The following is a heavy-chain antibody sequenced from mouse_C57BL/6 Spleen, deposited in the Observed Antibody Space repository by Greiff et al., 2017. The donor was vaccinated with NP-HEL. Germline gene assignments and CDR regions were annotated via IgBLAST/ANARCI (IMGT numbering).Heavy chain of an antibody. D-gene: IGHD4-1*02. J-gene: IGHJ2*01. CDR3: ARHANWDYFDY. V-gene: IGHV5-6*01. CDR1: GFTFSSYG. Sequence: EVQLVESGGDLVKPGGSLKLSCAASGFTFSSYGMSWVRQTPDKRLEWVATISSGGSYTYYPASVQGRFTISRDNAKNTLYLQMSSLKSEDTAMYYCARHANWDYFDYWGQGTTLTVSS. CDR2: ISSGGSYT.